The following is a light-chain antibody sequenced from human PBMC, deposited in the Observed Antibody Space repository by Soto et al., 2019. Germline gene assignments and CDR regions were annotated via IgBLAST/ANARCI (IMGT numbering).Light chain of an antibody. CDR2: GAS. V-gene: IGKV3-15*01. CDR3: QQYDNWPHT. J-gene: IGKJ2*01. CDR1: QNLSRD. Sequence: EMGMTQSPANLSVSPSERATLSCRASQNLSRDLSWYQQQPGQAPRLLIYGASTRATGIPARFSGSGSGTDFTLTISSLQSEDFAVYYCQQYDNWPHTFGQGTKLEIK.